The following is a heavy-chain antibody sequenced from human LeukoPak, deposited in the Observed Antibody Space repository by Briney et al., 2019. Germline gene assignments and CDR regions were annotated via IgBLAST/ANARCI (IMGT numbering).Heavy chain of an antibody. CDR2: INPNSGGT. CDR1: GYTFTSYG. CDR3: ARERRARWFDP. V-gene: IGHV1-2*04. Sequence: ASVKVSCKASGYTFTSYGISWVRQAPGQGLEWMGWINPNSGGTNYAQKFQGWVTMTRDTSISTAYMELSRLRPDDTAVYYCARERRARWFDPWGQGTLVTVSS. J-gene: IGHJ5*02.